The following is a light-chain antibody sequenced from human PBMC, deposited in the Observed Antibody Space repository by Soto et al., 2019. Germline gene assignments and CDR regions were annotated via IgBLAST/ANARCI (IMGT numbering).Light chain of an antibody. Sequence: IVLTHXPXXXXLXXXGRSTLXFRASQSVSNNYLAWYQQKPGQAPRLLIYGASNRATGIPDRFSGSGSGTDFTLTISRLEPEDFAVYYCQQYGSSGTFGQGTKVDI. J-gene: IGKJ1*01. CDR3: QQYGSSGT. CDR2: GAS. V-gene: IGKV3-20*01. CDR1: QSVSNNY.